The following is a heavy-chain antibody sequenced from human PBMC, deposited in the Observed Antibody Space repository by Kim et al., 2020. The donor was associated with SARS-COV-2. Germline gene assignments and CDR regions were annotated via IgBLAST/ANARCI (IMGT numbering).Heavy chain of an antibody. V-gene: IGHV3-23*01. CDR3: AKGAGGDGRY. J-gene: IGHJ4*02. D-gene: IGHD4-17*01. Sequence: YYADSVTGRCTIARDKSNITLYLQRNSLRSDDTAVYYCAKGAGGDGRYWGQGTLVTVSS.